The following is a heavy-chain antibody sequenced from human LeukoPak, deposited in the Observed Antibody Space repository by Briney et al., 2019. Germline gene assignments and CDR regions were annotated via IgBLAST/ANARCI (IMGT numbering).Heavy chain of an antibody. D-gene: IGHD1-1*01. J-gene: IGHJ3*02. Sequence: SETLSLTCTVSGGSISSGDYYWSWIRQPPGKGLEWIGYIYYSGSTYYNPSLKSRVTISVDTSKNQFSLKLSSVTAADTAVYYCARDTNSHAQDAFDIWGQGTTVTVSS. V-gene: IGHV4-30-4*01. CDR2: IYYSGST. CDR3: ARDTNSHAQDAFDI. CDR1: GGSISSGDYY.